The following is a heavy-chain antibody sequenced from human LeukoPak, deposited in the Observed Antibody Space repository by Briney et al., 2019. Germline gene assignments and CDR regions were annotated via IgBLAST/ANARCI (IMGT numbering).Heavy chain of an antibody. Sequence: GGSLRLSCAASGFTFSSYSMNWVRQAPGKGLEWVSSISTSSSYIYYADSVKSRVTISRDNAKKSLYLQMNSLRAEDTAVYYCARGLDVVSASNDAFDIWGQGTMVTVSS. CDR1: GFTFSSYS. CDR2: ISTSSSYI. CDR3: ARGLDVVSASNDAFDI. D-gene: IGHD2-15*01. V-gene: IGHV3-21*01. J-gene: IGHJ3*02.